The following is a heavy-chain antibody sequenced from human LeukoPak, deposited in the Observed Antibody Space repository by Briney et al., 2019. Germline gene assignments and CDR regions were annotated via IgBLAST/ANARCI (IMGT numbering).Heavy chain of an antibody. Sequence: GGSLRLSCAASGFTFSSYGMHWVRQAPGKGLEWVAFIRYDGSNKYYADSVKGRFTISRDNSKNTLYLQMNSLRAEDMALYYCAKGQGPVVLYYFDYWGQGTLVTVSS. CDR1: GFTFSSYG. CDR2: IRYDGSNK. CDR3: AKGQGPVVLYYFDY. D-gene: IGHD2-15*01. J-gene: IGHJ4*02. V-gene: IGHV3-30*02.